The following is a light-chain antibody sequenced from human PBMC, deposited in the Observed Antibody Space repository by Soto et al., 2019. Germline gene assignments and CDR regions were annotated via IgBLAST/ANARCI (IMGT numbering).Light chain of an antibody. CDR3: QQYDGYSTWT. V-gene: IGKV1-5*01. Sequence: DIQMTQSPSTLSASVRDTVTVSCLASQSVSIWLAWYQKKPGKAPKVLIWDASTLQRGVPSRFSGSGSGTEFTLTISSLQPEDFATYYCQQYDGYSTWTFGQGTKVDIK. J-gene: IGKJ1*01. CDR2: DAS. CDR1: QSVSIW.